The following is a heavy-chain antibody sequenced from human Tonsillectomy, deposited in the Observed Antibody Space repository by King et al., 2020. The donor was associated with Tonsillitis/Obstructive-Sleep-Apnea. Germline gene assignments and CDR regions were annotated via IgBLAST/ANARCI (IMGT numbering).Heavy chain of an antibody. CDR1: GGSISSSSYY. CDR2: IYYSGST. CDR3: ARHVRYCSGGSCFMTGFDY. V-gene: IGHV4-39*01. J-gene: IGHJ4*02. D-gene: IGHD2-15*01. Sequence: QLQESGPGLVKPSETLSLTCTVSGGSISSSSYYWGWIRQPPGKGLEWIGSIYYSGSTYYNPSLKSRVTISVDTSKNQFSLKLSSVTAADTAVYYCARHVRYCSGGSCFMTGFDYWAREPWSPSPQ.